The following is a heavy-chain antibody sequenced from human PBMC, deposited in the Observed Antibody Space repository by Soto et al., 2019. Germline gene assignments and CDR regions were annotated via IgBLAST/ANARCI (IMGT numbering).Heavy chain of an antibody. V-gene: IGHV3-49*02. Sequence: PGGSLRLSGTTSVLRSGCYPMGWLRQAPGKGLEWVSFIRAKAYGGATAYAASVKGRFTISRDDSRNIAYLQMDSLITEDTGVYYCSTDVISRVAAFD. D-gene: IGHD6-19*01. CDR1: VLRSGCYP. CDR2: IRAKAYGGAT. CDR3: STDVISRVAAFD. J-gene: IGHJ4*01.